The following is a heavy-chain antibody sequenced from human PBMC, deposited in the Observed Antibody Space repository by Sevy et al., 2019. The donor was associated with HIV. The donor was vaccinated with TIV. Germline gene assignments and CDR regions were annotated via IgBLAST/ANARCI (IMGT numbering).Heavy chain of an antibody. D-gene: IGHD3-16*01. CDR2: FSYDGSYR. J-gene: IGHJ6*02. CDR1: GFTFGTYD. CDR3: AKNRPPGGSLFSRHGMDV. V-gene: IGHV3-30*18. Sequence: GGSLRLTCAASGFTFGTYDMHWVRQAPGKGLEWVAIFSYDGSYRYYADSVRGRFSMSRDNSKNTTYLQVSGLLIEDTAVYYCAKNRPPGGSLFSRHGMDVWGRGTTVTVSS.